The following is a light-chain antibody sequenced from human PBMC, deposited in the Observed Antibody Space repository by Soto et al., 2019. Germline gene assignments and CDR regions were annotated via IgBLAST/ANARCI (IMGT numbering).Light chain of an antibody. CDR1: SSDVGGYNY. J-gene: IGLJ2*01. V-gene: IGLV2-14*01. CDR3: SSYRSSNTEV. Sequence: SALTQPASVSGSPGQSITISCTGTSSDVGGYNYVSWYQQYPGKAPNLMIYDVSNRPSGVSNRFSGSKSGNTASLTISGLQAEDEADYYCSSYRSSNTEVFGGGTKLTVL. CDR2: DVS.